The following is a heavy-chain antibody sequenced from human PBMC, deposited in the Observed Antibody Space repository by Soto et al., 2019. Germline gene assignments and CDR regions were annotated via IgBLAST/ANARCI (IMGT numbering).Heavy chain of an antibody. CDR3: ARDYSGSYPTAVYGMDV. CDR1: GFTFSSYD. Sequence: QPGGSLRLSCAASGFTFSSYDMHWVRQATGKGLEWVSAIGTAGDTYYPGSVKGRFTISRENAKNSLYLQMNSLRAEDTAVYYCARDYSGSYPTAVYGMDVWGQGTTVTVSS. D-gene: IGHD1-26*01. J-gene: IGHJ6*02. V-gene: IGHV3-13*01. CDR2: IGTAGDT.